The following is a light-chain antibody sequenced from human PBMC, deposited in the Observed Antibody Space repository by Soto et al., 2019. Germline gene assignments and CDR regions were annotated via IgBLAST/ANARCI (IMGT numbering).Light chain of an antibody. CDR2: GAS. V-gene: IGKV3-15*01. J-gene: IGKJ4*01. Sequence: EVVMTQSPATLSVSRGDRATLSCRASQNVNTNLAWYQQQPGQAPRLLIFGASTWATGIPARFSGSGSGTEFTLTISSLQPEDFAVYYCQQYNNWPLTFGGGTKVAIK. CDR1: QNVNTN. CDR3: QQYNNWPLT.